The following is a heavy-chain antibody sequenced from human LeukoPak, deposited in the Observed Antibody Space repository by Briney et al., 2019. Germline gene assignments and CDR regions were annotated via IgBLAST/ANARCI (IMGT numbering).Heavy chain of an antibody. CDR2: IVVGSGNT. D-gene: IGHD3-3*01. CDR3: AAGPFWSGYPNWFDP. J-gene: IGHJ5*02. Sequence: SVKASCKASGFTFTSSAMQWVRQARGQRLEWIGWIVVGSGNTNYAQKFQERVTITRDMSTSTAYMELSSLRSEDTAVYYCAAGPFWSGYPNWFDPWGQGTLVTVSS. V-gene: IGHV1-58*02. CDR1: GFTFTSSA.